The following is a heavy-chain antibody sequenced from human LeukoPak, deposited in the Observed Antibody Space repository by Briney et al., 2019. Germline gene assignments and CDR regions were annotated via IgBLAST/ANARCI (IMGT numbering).Heavy chain of an antibody. CDR1: GYTFTSYD. CDR2: MNPNSGNT. CDR3: ARSPSGGLDYYDSSGTLDWYFDL. V-gene: IGHV1-8*03. J-gene: IGHJ2*01. D-gene: IGHD3-22*01. Sequence: ASVKVSCKASGYTFTSYDINWVRQATGQGLEWMGWMNPNSGNTGYAQKFQGRVTITRNTSISTAYMDLSSLRSDDTAVYYCARSPSGGLDYYDSSGTLDWYFDLWGRGTLVTVSS.